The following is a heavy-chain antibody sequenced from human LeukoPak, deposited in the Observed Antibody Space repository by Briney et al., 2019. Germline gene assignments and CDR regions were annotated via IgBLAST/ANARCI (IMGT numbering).Heavy chain of an antibody. V-gene: IGHV3-30-3*01. CDR2: ISYDGSNK. CDR3: ARDMYYYDSSGYYYYYGMDV. D-gene: IGHD3-22*01. Sequence: XXXXXXXVXXAPGKGXXXVXVISYDGSNKYYADSVKGRFTISRDNSKNTLYLQMNSLRAEDTAVYYCARDMYYYDSSGYYYYYGMDVWGQGTTVTVSS. J-gene: IGHJ6*02. CDR1: XXXX.